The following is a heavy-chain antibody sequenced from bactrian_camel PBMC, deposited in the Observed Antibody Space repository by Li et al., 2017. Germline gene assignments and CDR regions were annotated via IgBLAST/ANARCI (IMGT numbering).Heavy chain of an antibody. V-gene: IGHV3S63*01. Sequence: VQLVESGGGSVQAGGSLRLSCTASTFNLPDTDMGWYRQVPGNECELVSSTDMFGYTSYSDSAKGRFTRSQDKAKNTVYLQMNNLKPEDTAMYYCAAHTSYDPFCGSWSKGTFFAYWGQGTQVTVS. CDR3: AAHTSYDPFCGSWSKGTFFAY. J-gene: IGHJ6*01. CDR2: STDMFGYT. D-gene: IGHD6*01. CDR1: TFNLPDTD.